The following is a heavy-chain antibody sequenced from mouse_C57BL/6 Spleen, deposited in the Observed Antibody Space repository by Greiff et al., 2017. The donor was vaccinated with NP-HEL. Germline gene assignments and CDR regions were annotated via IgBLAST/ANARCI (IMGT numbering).Heavy chain of an antibody. V-gene: IGHV1-39*01. CDR1: GYSFTDYN. J-gene: IGHJ4*01. Sequence: VQLKESGPELVKPGASVKISCKASGYSFTDYNMNWVKQSNGKSLEWIGVINPNYGTTSYNQKFKGKATLTVDQSSSTAYMQLNSLTSEDSAVYYCARRDYDRAYYAMDYWGQGTSVTVSS. CDR3: ARRDYDRAYYAMDY. D-gene: IGHD2-4*01. CDR2: INPNYGTT.